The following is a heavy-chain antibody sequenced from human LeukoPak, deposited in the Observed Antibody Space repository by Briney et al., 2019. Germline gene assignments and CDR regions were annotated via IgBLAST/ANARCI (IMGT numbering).Heavy chain of an antibody. CDR3: ATSPCSGGSCFSGYFDF. Sequence: PGGSLRLSCAASGFTFSSYAMSWVRQAPGKGLEWVSAISGSGGSTYYADSVKGRFTISRDNSKNTLYLQMDSLRAEDTAKYYCATSPCSGGSCFSGYFDFWGQGTLVTVSS. D-gene: IGHD2-15*01. J-gene: IGHJ4*02. V-gene: IGHV3-23*01. CDR2: ISGSGGST. CDR1: GFTFSSYA.